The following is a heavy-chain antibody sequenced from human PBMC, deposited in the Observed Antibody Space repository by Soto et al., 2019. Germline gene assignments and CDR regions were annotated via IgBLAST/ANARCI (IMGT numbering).Heavy chain of an antibody. J-gene: IGHJ5*02. CDR1: GGSISSYY. CDR3: VRCVLGTSCYNP. Sequence: SETLSLTCTVSGGSISSYYWGGLRQPPGKGLEWIGYIYNIGSTNYNPSLRSRVTMSIDTSQEQFSLKMSSVTAADTAVYYCVRCVLGTSCYNPWGQGTLVTVSS. V-gene: IGHV4-59*12. D-gene: IGHD2-2*02. CDR2: IYNIGST.